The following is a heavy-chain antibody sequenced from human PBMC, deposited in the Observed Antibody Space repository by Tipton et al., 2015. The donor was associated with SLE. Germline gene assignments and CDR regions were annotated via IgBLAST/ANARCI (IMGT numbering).Heavy chain of an antibody. J-gene: IGHJ3*02. D-gene: IGHD3-22*01. CDR2: IYYSGST. Sequence: TLSLTCTVSGDSISSYYWSWIRQPPGKGLEWIGYIYYSGSTNYNPSLKSRVTISVDTSKNQFSLKLSSVTAADTAVYYCAREGYDSSGYYAFDIWGQGTMVTVSS. V-gene: IGHV4-59*01. CDR3: AREGYDSSGYYAFDI. CDR1: GDSISSYY.